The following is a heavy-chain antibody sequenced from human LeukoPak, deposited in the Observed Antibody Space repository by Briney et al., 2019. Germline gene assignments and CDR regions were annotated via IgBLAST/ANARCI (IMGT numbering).Heavy chain of an antibody. CDR2: IYYSGST. D-gene: IGHD3/OR15-3a*01. Sequence: SETLSLTRTVSGGSVSSRSYCWGWIRQPPGKGLEWIGSIYYSGSTYYNPSLKSRVTISVDTSKNQFSLKLSSVTAADTAVYYCARHVATLLDWFIDYWGQGTLVTVSS. CDR1: GGSVSSRSYC. V-gene: IGHV4-39*01. J-gene: IGHJ4*02. CDR3: ARHVATLLDWFIDY.